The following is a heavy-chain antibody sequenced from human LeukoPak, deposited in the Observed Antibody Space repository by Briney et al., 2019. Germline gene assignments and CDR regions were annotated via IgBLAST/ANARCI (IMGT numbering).Heavy chain of an antibody. V-gene: IGHV3-21*01. CDR3: ARDWSYFDY. J-gene: IGHJ4*02. CDR1: GFTFSTYT. CDR2: ITSAGNFI. Sequence: GGSLRLSCAASGFTFSTYTMIWVRQAPGKGLEWVSSITSAGNFIYYADSLRGRFTVSRDNAKNSLYLQMNRLRAEDTAMYYCARDWSYFDYWGRGTPVTVSS.